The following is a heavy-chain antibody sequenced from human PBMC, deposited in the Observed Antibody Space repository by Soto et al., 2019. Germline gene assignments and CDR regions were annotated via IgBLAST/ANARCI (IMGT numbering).Heavy chain of an antibody. D-gene: IGHD3-10*01. J-gene: IGHJ4*02. CDR3: ARDIEGSGTGAPS. V-gene: IGHV1-18*01. CDR1: GYIFNNYG. CDR2: INSYNGNT. Sequence: ASVKVSCKASGYIFNNYGISWVRQAPGQGLEWMGWINSYNGNTKYGQNLQGRVTMTTDTSTSTAYMELRSLVSDDTAVYYCARDIEGSGTGAPSWGKGTLVTVSS.